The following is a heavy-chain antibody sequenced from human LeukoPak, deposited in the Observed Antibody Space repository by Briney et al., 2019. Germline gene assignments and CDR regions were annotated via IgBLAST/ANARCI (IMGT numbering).Heavy chain of an antibody. J-gene: IGHJ4*02. CDR2: IYPGDSDT. V-gene: IGHV5-51*01. Sequence: GESLKISCKGSGYSFTSYWIGWVRQMPGKGLEWMGIIYPGDSDTRYSPSFQGQVTISADKSISTAYLQWSSLKASDTAMYYCARLEEAYCGGDCYSRWFDYWGQGTLVTVSS. CDR1: GYSFTSYW. CDR3: ARLEEAYCGGDCYSRWFDY. D-gene: IGHD2-21*01.